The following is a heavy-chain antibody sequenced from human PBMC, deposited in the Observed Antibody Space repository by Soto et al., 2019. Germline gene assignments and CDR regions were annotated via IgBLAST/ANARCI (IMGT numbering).Heavy chain of an antibody. D-gene: IGHD3-3*01. V-gene: IGHV1-8*01. CDR1: GYTFTRYG. CDR2: MNPNSGNT. CDR3: ARGPLQYSDFWSGYWHFDY. Sequence: ASVKVSCKASGYTFTRYGINWVRQATGQGLEWMGWMNPNSGNTGYAQKFQGRVTMTRNTSISTAYMELSSLRSEDTAVYYCARGPLQYSDFWSGYWHFDYWGQGTLVTVSS. J-gene: IGHJ4*02.